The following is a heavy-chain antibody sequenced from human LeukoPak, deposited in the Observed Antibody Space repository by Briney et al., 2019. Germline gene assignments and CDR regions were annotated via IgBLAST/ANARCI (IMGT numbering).Heavy chain of an antibody. Sequence: SGGSLRLSCAASGFTFSNHGMHSVRQAPGKGLGWVVVMWHDGSKQIYAHCVKGRFTISRDQSKRTLYIQMNSLRAEDTAVYYWARDRDWEQLLDRWGQGTLVTVSS. CDR2: MWHDGSKQ. V-gene: IGHV3-33*01. CDR3: ARDRDWEQLLDR. CDR1: GFTFSNHG. J-gene: IGHJ5*02. D-gene: IGHD1/OR15-1a*01.